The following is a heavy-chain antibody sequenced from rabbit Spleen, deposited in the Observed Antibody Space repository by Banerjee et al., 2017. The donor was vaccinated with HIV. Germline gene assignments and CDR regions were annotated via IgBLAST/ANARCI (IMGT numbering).Heavy chain of an antibody. CDR3: ARDLVAVIGWNFTL. D-gene: IGHD5-1*01. V-gene: IGHV1S47*01. CDR1: GFDFGSNA. CDR2: IDPIFRVT. Sequence: QEQLVESGGGLVQPEGSLALTCKASGFDFGSNAMCWVRQTPGKGLEWIGYIDPIFRVTYYATWVNGRFTISSHNAQNTLYLQLNSLTAADTATYFCARDLVAVIGWNFTLWGPGTLVTVS. J-gene: IGHJ4*01.